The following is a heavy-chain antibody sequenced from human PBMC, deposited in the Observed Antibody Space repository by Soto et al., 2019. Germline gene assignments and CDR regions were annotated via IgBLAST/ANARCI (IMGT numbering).Heavy chain of an antibody. D-gene: IGHD7-27*01. Sequence: ASVKVSCKASGYTFTGYYMHWVRQAPGQGLEWMGWINPNSGGTNYAQKFQGWVTMTRDTSISTAYMELSRLRSDDTAVYYCARAVNWAQTRAAFDIWGQGTMVTVSS. J-gene: IGHJ3*02. V-gene: IGHV1-2*04. CDR2: INPNSGGT. CDR3: ARAVNWAQTRAAFDI. CDR1: GYTFTGYY.